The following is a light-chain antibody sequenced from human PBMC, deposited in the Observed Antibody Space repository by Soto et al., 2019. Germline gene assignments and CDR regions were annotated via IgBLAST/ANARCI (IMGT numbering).Light chain of an antibody. Sequence: EIVMTQSPATLSVSPGERATLSCRASQSVSNNLAWYRQKSGQAPRLLIYGASTRATGFPARFSGSGSGTEFTLTISSLQSEDFAVYYCQQRSKWPSTFGGGTKVEIK. CDR1: QSVSNN. CDR2: GAS. CDR3: QQRSKWPST. V-gene: IGKV3-15*01. J-gene: IGKJ4*01.